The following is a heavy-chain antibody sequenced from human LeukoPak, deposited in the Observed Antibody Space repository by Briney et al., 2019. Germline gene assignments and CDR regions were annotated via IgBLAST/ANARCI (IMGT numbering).Heavy chain of an antibody. Sequence: SETLSLTCTVSGGPISNYYWSWIRQPAGEGLEWIGRIYTSGSTNYNPSLKSRVTMSVDTSKNQFSLKLNSVTAADTAMYYCARHYWSPGAFDIWSQGTMVTVSS. CDR2: IYTSGST. J-gene: IGHJ3*02. CDR3: ARHYWSPGAFDI. CDR1: GGPISNYY. D-gene: IGHD2-8*02. V-gene: IGHV4-4*07.